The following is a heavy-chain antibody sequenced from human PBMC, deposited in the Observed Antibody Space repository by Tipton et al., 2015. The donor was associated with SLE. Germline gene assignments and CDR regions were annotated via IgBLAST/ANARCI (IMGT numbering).Heavy chain of an antibody. CDR3: AREAAVMASDY. CDR2: MNPNSGYT. D-gene: IGHD3-16*01. CDR1: GYTFTNYD. Sequence: QSGPEVKKPGASVKVSCKASGYTFTNYDINWVRQATGQGLEWMGWMNPNSGYTGYAQKFQGRVTMTRNTSISTAYMELSSLKSEDTAVYYCAREAAVMASDYWGQGTLVTVSS. V-gene: IGHV1-8*01. J-gene: IGHJ4*02.